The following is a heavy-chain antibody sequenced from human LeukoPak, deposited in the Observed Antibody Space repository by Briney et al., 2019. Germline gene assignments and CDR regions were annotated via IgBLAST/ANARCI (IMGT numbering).Heavy chain of an antibody. J-gene: IGHJ4*02. CDR1: GFTFSTYN. CDR2: ISSSSSTI. V-gene: IGHV3-48*04. Sequence: GGSLRLSCAASGFTFSTYNMNWVRQAPGKGLEWVSYISSSSSTIYYADSVRGRFTISRDNAKNSLYLQMNSLRAEDTALYYCAKGGSYGYYYFDYWGQGTLVTVSS. D-gene: IGHD1-26*01. CDR3: AKGGSYGYYYFDY.